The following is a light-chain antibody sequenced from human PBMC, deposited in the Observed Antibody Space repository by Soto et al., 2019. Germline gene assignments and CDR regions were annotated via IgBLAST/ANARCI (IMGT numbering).Light chain of an antibody. CDR1: QSVRNN. Sequence: TVMTQSPATLSVSVGERVTLSCRASQSVRNNLAWYQQKPGQAPRLLIYGASTRATDVPARFSGSGSGTEFTLTISGLQSDDFAVYYCQEYDNWPPWTFGQGTKVDIK. CDR3: QEYDNWPPWT. CDR2: GAS. V-gene: IGKV3-15*01. J-gene: IGKJ1*01.